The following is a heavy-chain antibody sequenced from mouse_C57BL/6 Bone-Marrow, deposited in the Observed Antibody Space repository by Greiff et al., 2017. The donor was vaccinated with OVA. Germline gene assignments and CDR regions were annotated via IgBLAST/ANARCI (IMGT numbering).Heavy chain of an antibody. CDR2: IDPSDSET. CDR1: GYTFTSYW. V-gene: IGHV1-52*01. J-gene: IGHJ3*01. D-gene: IGHD2-1*01. CDR3: ARGGIYYGLWFAY. Sequence: QVQLKQPGAELVRPGSSVKLSCKASGYTFTSYWMHWVKQRPIQGLEWIGNIDPSDSETHYNQKFKDKATLTVDKSSSTAYMQLSSLTSEDSAVYYCARGGIYYGLWFAYWGQGTLVTVSA.